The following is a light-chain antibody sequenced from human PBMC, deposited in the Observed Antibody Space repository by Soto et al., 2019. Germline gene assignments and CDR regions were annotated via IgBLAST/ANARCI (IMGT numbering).Light chain of an antibody. J-gene: IGKJ3*01. CDR2: AAS. CDR1: QGISNY. V-gene: IGKV1-27*01. CDR3: QKYNGAPLT. Sequence: DIPMTQSPSSLSASVGDRVTLTCRASQGISNYLAWYQQKPGKVPKLLIYAASTLQSGVPSRFSGSGSGTDFTLTISSLQPEDVATYYCQKYNGAPLTFGPGTKVDLK.